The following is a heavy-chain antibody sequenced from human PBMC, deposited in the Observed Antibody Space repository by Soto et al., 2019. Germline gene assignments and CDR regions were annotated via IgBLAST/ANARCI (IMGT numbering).Heavy chain of an antibody. V-gene: IGHV3-33*01. CDR2: IWYDGSNK. Sequence: GGSLRLSCAASGFTFSSYGMHWVRQAPGKGLEWVAVIWYDGSNKYYADSVKGRFTISRDNSKNTLYLQMNSLRAEDTAVYCCARDVGSYGYYYYYMDVGGKGTTVTVPS. D-gene: IGHD5-18*01. CDR1: GFTFSSYG. J-gene: IGHJ6*03. CDR3: ARDVGSYGYYYYYMDV.